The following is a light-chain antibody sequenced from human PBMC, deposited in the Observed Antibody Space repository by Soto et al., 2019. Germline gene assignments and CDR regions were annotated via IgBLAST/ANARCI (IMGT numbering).Light chain of an antibody. Sequence: QLVLTQSPSASASLGASVKLTCTLDSGHSTYAIAWHQQQPEKGPRYLMKLNSDGSHTKGDGIPDRFSGSSSGAERYLIISSRQSEDEADYYCQTWATGIRVFGGGTKLTVL. CDR1: SGHSTYA. CDR2: LNSDGSH. V-gene: IGLV4-69*01. J-gene: IGLJ3*02. CDR3: QTWATGIRV.